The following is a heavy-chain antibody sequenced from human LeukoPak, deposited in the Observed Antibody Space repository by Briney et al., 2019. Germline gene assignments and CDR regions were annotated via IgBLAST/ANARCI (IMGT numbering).Heavy chain of an antibody. CDR3: ARVTVTTLFDH. J-gene: IGHJ4*02. CDR2: INPKNSGT. Sequence: ASVKVSCKASGYTFPSYYMHWVRQAPGQGLEWMGWINPKNSGTKYAQKFQGWITMTTDTSTSTAYMELTSLRSNDTAVYYCARVTVTTLFDHWGPGTLVTVSS. D-gene: IGHD4-17*01. V-gene: IGHV1-2*04. CDR1: GYTFPSYY.